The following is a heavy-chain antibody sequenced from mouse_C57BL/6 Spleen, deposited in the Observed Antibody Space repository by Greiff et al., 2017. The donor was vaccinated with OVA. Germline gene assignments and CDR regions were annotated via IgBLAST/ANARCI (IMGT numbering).Heavy chain of an antibody. CDR3: ANPDYYGTPGGY. CDR1: GYTFTSYW. Sequence: VQLKQPGAELVKPGASVKMSCKASGYTFTSYWITWVKQRPGQGLEWIGDIYPGSGSTNYNEKFKSKATLTVDTSSSTAYMQLSSLTSEDSAVYYCANPDYYGTPGGYWGQGTTLTVSS. V-gene: IGHV1-55*01. CDR2: IYPGSGST. J-gene: IGHJ2*01. D-gene: IGHD1-1*01.